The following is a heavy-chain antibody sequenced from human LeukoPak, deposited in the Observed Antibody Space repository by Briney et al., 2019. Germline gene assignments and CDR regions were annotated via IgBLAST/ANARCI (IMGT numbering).Heavy chain of an antibody. CDR3: AKRVYDSSGYYWDY. CDR1: GFTFSSYA. Sequence: PGGSLRLSCAASGFTFSSYAMSWVRQAPGKGLEWVSTISGGGGSTYYADSVKGRFTISRDNSKNTLYLQMNSLRAEDTAVYYCAKRVYDSSGYYWDYWGQGTLVTVSS. J-gene: IGHJ4*02. V-gene: IGHV3-23*01. CDR2: ISGGGGST. D-gene: IGHD3-22*01.